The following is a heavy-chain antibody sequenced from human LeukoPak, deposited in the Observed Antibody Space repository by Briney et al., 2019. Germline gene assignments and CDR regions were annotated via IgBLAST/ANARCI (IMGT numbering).Heavy chain of an antibody. CDR3: AKDHIVLRWYASYYFDY. V-gene: IGHV3-30*18. CDR1: GFTFSSYG. D-gene: IGHD2-8*01. CDR2: ISYDGSNK. Sequence: PGRSLRLSCAASGFTFSSYGMHWVRQAPGKGLEWVAVISYDGSNKYYADSVKGRFTISRDNSKNTLYLQMNSLRAEDTAVYYCAKDHIVLRWYASYYFDYWGQGTLSPSPQ. J-gene: IGHJ4*02.